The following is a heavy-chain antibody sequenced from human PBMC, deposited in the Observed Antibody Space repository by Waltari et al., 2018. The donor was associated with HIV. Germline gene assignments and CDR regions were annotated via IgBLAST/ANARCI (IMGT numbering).Heavy chain of an antibody. CDR2: INAGNGNT. CDR3: ARVGYCSSTSCYDAFDI. CDR1: GYTFTSYA. V-gene: IGHV1-3*01. J-gene: IGHJ3*02. Sequence: QVQLVQSGAEVKKPGASVKVSCKASGYTFTSYAMHWVRQAPGQRLEWMGWINAGNGNTKYSQKFQGRVTITRDTSASTAYMELSSLRSEDTAVYYCARVGYCSSTSCYDAFDIWGQGTMVTVSS. D-gene: IGHD2-2*01.